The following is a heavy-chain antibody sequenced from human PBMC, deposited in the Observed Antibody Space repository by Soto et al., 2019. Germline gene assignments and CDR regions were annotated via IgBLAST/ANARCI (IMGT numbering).Heavy chain of an antibody. CDR1: GFTFSSYG. CDR3: AKEQSYYYYYLDG. Sequence: SLRLSCAASGFTFSSYGMHWVRQAPGKGLEWVAVISYDGSNKYYADSVKGRFTISRDNSKNTLYLQMNSLRAEDTAVYYFAKEQSYYYYYLDGWGKGTTVTVSS. J-gene: IGHJ6*03. CDR2: ISYDGSNK. V-gene: IGHV3-30*18.